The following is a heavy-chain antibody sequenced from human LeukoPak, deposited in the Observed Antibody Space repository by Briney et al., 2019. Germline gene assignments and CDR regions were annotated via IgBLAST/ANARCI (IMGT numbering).Heavy chain of an antibody. V-gene: IGHV1-69*13. CDR1: GGTFSNYA. J-gene: IGHJ4*02. D-gene: IGHD5-24*01. Sequence: ASVKVSCKASGGTFSNYAITWVRQAPGQGLEWMGGIVPIFGTASYAQKFQGRVTITADESTSTAYMELSSLTSEDTAVYYCAREGEAYSGAILVFDYWGQGTLVTVSS. CDR2: IVPIFGTA. CDR3: AREGEAYSGAILVFDY.